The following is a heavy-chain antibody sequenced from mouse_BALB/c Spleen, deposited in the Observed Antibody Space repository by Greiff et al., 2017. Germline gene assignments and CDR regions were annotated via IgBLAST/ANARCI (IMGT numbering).Heavy chain of an antibody. V-gene: IGHV1S81*02. Sequence: QVQLQQSGAELVKPGASVKLSCKASGYTFTSFYMYWVKQRPGQGLEWIGEINPSNGGTNFNEKFKSKATLTVDKSSSTAYMQLSSLTSEDSAVYYCARAGYGKYFDYWGQGTTLTVSS. CDR2: INPSNGGT. D-gene: IGHD2-10*02. CDR3: ARAGYGKYFDY. J-gene: IGHJ2*01. CDR1: GYTFTSFY.